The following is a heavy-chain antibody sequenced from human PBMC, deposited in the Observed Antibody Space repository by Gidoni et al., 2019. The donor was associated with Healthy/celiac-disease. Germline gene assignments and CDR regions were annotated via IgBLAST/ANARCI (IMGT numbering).Heavy chain of an antibody. CDR1: VFTFSSYW. D-gene: IGHD2-21*01. CDR3: ARVNQRDGYKNYYYYMDV. CDR2: INSDGSST. J-gene: IGHJ6*03. Sequence: EVQLVESGGGLFQPGGSLRLSFAASVFTFSSYWMHWVRQAPGKGLVWVSRINSDGSSTSYEDSVKGRFTISRDNAKNTLYLQMNSLRAEDTAVYYCARVNQRDGYKNYYYYMDVWGKGTTVTVSS. V-gene: IGHV3-74*01.